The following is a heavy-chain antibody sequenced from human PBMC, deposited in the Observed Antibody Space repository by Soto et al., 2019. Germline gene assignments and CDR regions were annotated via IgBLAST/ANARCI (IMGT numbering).Heavy chain of an antibody. J-gene: IGHJ4*02. Sequence: GASVKVSCKASGYTFTSYGISWVRQAPGQGLEWMGWISAYNGNTNYAQKLQGRVTMTTDTSTSTAYMELRSLRSDDTALYYCAKDGIAAPRRGGGFDYWGQGTLVTVSS. CDR2: ISAYNGNT. V-gene: IGHV1-18*01. CDR3: AKDGIAAPRRGGGFDY. D-gene: IGHD6-13*01. CDR1: GYTFTSYG.